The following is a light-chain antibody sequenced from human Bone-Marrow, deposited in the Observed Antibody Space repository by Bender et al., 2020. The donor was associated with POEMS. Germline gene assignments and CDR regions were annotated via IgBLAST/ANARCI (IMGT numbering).Light chain of an antibody. CDR2: KDS. Sequence: SYELTQPPSVSVSPGQTARITCSGDVLAEKYARWFQQKTGQAPLMIIYKDSERPSGVSNRFSGSKSDNTASLTISGLQAEDEADFYCSSYTSSSAFWVFGGGTKLTVL. CDR1: VLAEKY. V-gene: IGLV3-27*01. J-gene: IGLJ3*02. CDR3: SSYTSSSAFWV.